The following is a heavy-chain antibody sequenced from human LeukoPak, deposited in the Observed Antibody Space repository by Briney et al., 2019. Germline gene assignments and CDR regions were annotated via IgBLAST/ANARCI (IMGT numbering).Heavy chain of an antibody. CDR1: GFTFSSYW. CDR3: ARDRTGTINWFDP. J-gene: IGHJ5*02. D-gene: IGHD1-7*01. Sequence: PGGSLRLSCAASGFTFSSYWMSWVRQAPGKGLEWVANIKQDGSEKYYVDSVKGRFTISRDNAKNSLYLQMNSLRAEDTAVYYCARDRTGTINWFDPWGQGTLVTVSS. V-gene: IGHV3-7*03. CDR2: IKQDGSEK.